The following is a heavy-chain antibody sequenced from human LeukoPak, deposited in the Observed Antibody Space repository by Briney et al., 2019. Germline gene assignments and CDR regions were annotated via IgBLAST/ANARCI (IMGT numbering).Heavy chain of an antibody. J-gene: IGHJ3*02. CDR1: GYTFSSYD. V-gene: IGHV1-8*01. D-gene: IGHD5-18*01. Sequence: GASVKVSCKASGYTFSSYDINWVRQATGQGLEWMGWMNPNSDNTGSAQKFQGRVTMTRNTSISTAYMELGSLRSEDTAVYYCARAGGYSYGTDAFDIWGQGTMVTVSS. CDR3: ARAGGYSYGTDAFDI. CDR2: MNPNSDNT.